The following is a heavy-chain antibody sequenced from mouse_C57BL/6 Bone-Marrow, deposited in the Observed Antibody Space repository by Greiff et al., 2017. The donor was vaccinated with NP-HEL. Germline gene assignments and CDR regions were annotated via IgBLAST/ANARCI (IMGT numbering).Heavy chain of an antibody. V-gene: IGHV1-26*01. D-gene: IGHD1-1*01. CDR3: SRDFITTVGAHWYFDV. Sequence: EVQLHQSGPELVKPGASVKISCKASGYTFTDYYMNWVKQSHGKSLEWIGDINPNNGGTSYIQKFKGKATLTVDKSSSTAYMELRSLTSEQSAVYYCSRDFITTVGAHWYFDVWGTGTTVTVSS. J-gene: IGHJ1*03. CDR1: GYTFTDYY. CDR2: INPNNGGT.